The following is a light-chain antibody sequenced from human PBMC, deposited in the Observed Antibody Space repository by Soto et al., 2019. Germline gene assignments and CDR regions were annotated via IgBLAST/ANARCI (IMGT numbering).Light chain of an antibody. Sequence: DIQMTQSPSSLAASVGHRVTITCRASQSISSYLTGYTKKPGKAPKLLIYVASSLQRGVPSRFSGSGAGTDFTLTISSLQPEDFETSYCQQSYSNPPTFGQGTRLEIK. J-gene: IGKJ5*01. CDR1: QSISSY. CDR2: VAS. CDR3: QQSYSNPPT. V-gene: IGKV1-39*01.